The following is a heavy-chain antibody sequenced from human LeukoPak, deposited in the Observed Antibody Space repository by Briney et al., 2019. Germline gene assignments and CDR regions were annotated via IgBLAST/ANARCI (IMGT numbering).Heavy chain of an antibody. Sequence: SETLSLTCAVSGGSISSSNWWSWVRQPPGKGLEWIGEIYHSGSTNYNPSLKSRVTISVDTSQNQFSMKLSSVTAADTAVYYCARVLVVVHDAFDIWGQGTMVTVSS. CDR3: ARVLVVVHDAFDI. V-gene: IGHV4-4*02. CDR1: GGSISSSNW. D-gene: IGHD3-22*01. J-gene: IGHJ3*02. CDR2: IYHSGST.